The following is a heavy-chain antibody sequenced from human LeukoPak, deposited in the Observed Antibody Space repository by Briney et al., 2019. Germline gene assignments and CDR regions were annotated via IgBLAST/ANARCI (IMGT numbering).Heavy chain of an antibody. J-gene: IGHJ6*02. Sequence: GGSLRLSCAASGFTFDDYAMHWVRQAPGKGLEWVSGISWNSGSIGYADSVKGRFTISRDNAKNSLYLQMNSLRAEDTALYYCAKEFGELLDYYYYGMDVWGQGTTVTVSS. CDR2: ISWNSGSI. D-gene: IGHD1-26*01. CDR3: AKEFGELLDYYYYGMDV. CDR1: GFTFDDYA. V-gene: IGHV3-9*01.